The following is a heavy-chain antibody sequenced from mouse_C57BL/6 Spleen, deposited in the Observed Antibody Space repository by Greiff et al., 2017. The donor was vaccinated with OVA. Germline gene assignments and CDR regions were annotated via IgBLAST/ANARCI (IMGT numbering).Heavy chain of an antibody. V-gene: IGHV1-54*01. CDR2: INPGSGGT. CDR1: GYAFTNYL. CDR3: ARGGYYDYDEGRFAY. Sequence: QVHVKQSGAELVRPGTSVKVSCKASGYAFTNYLIEWVKQRPGQGLEWIGVINPGSGGTNYNEKFKGKATLTADKSSSTAYMQLSSLTSEDSAVYFCARGGYYDYDEGRFAYWGQGTLVTVSA. J-gene: IGHJ3*01. D-gene: IGHD2-4*01.